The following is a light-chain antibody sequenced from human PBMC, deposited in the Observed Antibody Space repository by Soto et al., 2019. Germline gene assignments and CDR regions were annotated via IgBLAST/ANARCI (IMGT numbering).Light chain of an antibody. CDR2: SAS. CDR1: QSVSRF. Sequence: IVLTQSPATLYLSPGERATLSCLASQSVSRFLAWYQHKPGQVPRLLIYSASERATGIPARFSGSGSGTDFTLTISSLEPEDFAVYSCQQRYNWPTTFGQGERLE. V-gene: IGKV3-11*01. J-gene: IGKJ5*01. CDR3: QQRYNWPTT.